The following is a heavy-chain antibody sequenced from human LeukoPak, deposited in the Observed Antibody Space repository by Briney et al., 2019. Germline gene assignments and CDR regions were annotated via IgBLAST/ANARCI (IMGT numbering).Heavy chain of an antibody. J-gene: IGHJ5*02. D-gene: IGHD4-17*01. CDR3: ARDPGTVLDP. CDR2: IIPIFGTA. CDR1: GGTFSSYA. V-gene: IGHV1-69*13. Sequence: GASVKVSCKASGGTFSSYAISWVRQAPGQGLEWMGGIIPIFGTANYAQKFQGRVTITADESTSTAYMELSSLRSEGTAVYYCARDPGTVLDPWGQGTLVTVSS.